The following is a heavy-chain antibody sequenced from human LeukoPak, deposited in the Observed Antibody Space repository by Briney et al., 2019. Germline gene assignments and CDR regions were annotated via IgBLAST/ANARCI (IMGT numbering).Heavy chain of an antibody. V-gene: IGHV4-59*01. CDR2: FYYSVST. CDR1: GGSISSSY. J-gene: IGHJ5*02. Sequence: SETVSLTCTVSGGSISSSYWSWIRQPPGKGLEWIGYFYYSVSTNYNPSLKSRVTISVDTSKNQFSLKLSSVTAADTAVYYCARGKRDFDSAWGQGTLVTVSS. D-gene: IGHD3-9*01. CDR3: ARGKRDFDSA.